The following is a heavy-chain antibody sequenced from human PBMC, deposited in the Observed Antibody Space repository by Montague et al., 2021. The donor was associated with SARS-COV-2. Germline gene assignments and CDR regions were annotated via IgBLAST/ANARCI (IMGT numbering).Heavy chain of an antibody. CDR3: ARVGRGSSWYEVAFDI. CDR2: IYNSGST. CDR1: GGSISSYS. V-gene: IGHV4-59*01. J-gene: IGHJ3*02. D-gene: IGHD6-13*01. Sequence: SETLSLTCTVSGGSISSYSWTWIRQPPVKGLEWIGYIYNSGSTNYNPSLTGRVTISVDTSKNQFSLKLSSVAAADTAVYYCARVGRGSSWYEVAFDIWGQGTMVTVSS.